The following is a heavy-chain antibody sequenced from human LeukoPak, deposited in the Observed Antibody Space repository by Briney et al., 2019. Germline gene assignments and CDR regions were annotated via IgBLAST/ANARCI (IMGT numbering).Heavy chain of an antibody. Sequence: ASVKVSCKASGYTFTAYYMHWVRQAPGQGLEWMGWINPSGGSTSYAQKFQGRVTMTRDMSTSTVYMELSSLRSEDTAVYYCARDRGTGGTGLFDYWGQGTLVTVSS. V-gene: IGHV1-46*01. CDR1: GYTFTAYY. CDR2: INPSGGST. D-gene: IGHD2-8*02. J-gene: IGHJ4*02. CDR3: ARDRGTGGTGLFDY.